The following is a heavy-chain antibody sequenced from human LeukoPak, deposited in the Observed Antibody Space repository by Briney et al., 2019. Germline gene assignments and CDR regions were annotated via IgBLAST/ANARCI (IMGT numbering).Heavy chain of an antibody. Sequence: NPGESLQISCQGSGYTFTNYWIAWVRQVPGKGLEWMGVIYPGDSDTRYSPPFQGQVTISADKSITTAYLQWNSLKASDTAMYYCARQTIRGVIASPFDYWGQGTLVTVSS. CDR3: ARQTIRGVIASPFDY. D-gene: IGHD3-10*01. CDR2: IYPGDSDT. V-gene: IGHV5-51*01. J-gene: IGHJ4*02. CDR1: GYTFTNYW.